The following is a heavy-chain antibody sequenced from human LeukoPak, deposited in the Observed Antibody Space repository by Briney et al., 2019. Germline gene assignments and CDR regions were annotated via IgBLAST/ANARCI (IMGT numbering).Heavy chain of an antibody. Sequence: SGTLSLTCAVSGGSISSSNWWSWVRQPPGKGLEWIGEIYHSGSTNYNPSLKSRVTISVDKSKNQFSLKLSSVTAADTAVCYCARALTYYDILTGYYARGNYFDYWGQGTLVTVSS. D-gene: IGHD3-9*01. CDR3: ARALTYYDILTGYYARGNYFDY. CDR1: GGSISSSNW. CDR2: IYHSGST. J-gene: IGHJ4*02. V-gene: IGHV4-4*02.